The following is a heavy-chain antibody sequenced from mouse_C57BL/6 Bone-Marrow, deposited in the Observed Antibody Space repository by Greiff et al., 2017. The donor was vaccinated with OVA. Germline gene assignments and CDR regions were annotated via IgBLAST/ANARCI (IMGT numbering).Heavy chain of an antibody. D-gene: IGHD2-12*01. CDR1: GYTFTDYN. CDR3: ARSLRRDWYFDV. J-gene: IGHJ1*03. Sequence: EVQLQESGPELVKPGASVKIPCKASGYTFTDYNMDWVKQSHGKSLEWIGDINPNNGGTIYNQKFKGKATLTVDKSSSTAYMELRSLTSEDTAVYYCARSLRRDWYFDVWGTGTTVTVSS. CDR2: INPNNGGT. V-gene: IGHV1-18*01.